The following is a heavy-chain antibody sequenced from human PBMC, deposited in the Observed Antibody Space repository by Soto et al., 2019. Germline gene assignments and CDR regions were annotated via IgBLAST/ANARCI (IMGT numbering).Heavy chain of an antibody. CDR1: GYAITSSC. J-gene: IGHJ5*02. CDR2: ISAYNGNT. CDR3: ASGELLYNWFEP. V-gene: IGHV1-18*01. D-gene: IGHD1-26*01. Sequence: GASVKVTCKASGYAITSSCSSWVRQAPGQGLEWMGWISAYNGNTNYAQKLQGRVTMTTDTSTSTAYMELRSLRSDDTAVYYRASGELLYNWFEPWGKGTLVTVSS.